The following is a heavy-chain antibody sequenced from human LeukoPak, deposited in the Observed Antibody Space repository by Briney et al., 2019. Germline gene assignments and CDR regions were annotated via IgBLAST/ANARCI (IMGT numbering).Heavy chain of an antibody. CDR3: VGGDFDY. V-gene: IGHV3-66*01. Sequence: GGSLRLSCSVSGLTVRDNFFDWVPQAPGKGLEWVSIVYNSGKTFYGDSVKGRFTISRDRSKNTLYLQMNRLRVEDTAVYYCVGGDFDYWGQGALVTVSS. CDR2: VYNSGKT. D-gene: IGHD3-10*01. CDR1: GLTVRDNF. J-gene: IGHJ4*02.